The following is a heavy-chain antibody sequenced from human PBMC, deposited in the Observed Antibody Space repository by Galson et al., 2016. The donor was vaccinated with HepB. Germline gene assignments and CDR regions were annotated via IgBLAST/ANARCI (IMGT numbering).Heavy chain of an antibody. V-gene: IGHV3-30-3*01. D-gene: IGHD3-22*01. CDR1: GFTFSSYA. J-gene: IGHJ3*02. CDR2: ISYDGSKK. Sequence: SLRLSCAASGFTFSSYAMHWVRQAPGKGPEWVAGISYDGSKKYYADSVQGRFTISRDNSKNTLHLQMNSLRVEDTAMYYCARESARTFYYDSSGYRWAFDIWGQGTMVTVSS. CDR3: ARESARTFYYDSSGYRWAFDI.